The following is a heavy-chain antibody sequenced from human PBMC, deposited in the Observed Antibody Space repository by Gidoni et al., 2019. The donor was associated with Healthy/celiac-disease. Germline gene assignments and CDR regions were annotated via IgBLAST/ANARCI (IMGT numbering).Heavy chain of an antibody. CDR3: AKDEATITSDY. CDR2: ISGRGGST. D-gene: IGHD5-12*01. J-gene: IGHJ4*02. V-gene: IGHV3-23*01. CDR1: GFTFSSYA. Sequence: EVQLLESGGGLVQPGGSLRPSCAASGFTFSSYALSCVRQAPGKGLGGVSAISGRGGSTYYADSVKGRFTISRDNSKNTLYLQMNSLRAEDTAVYYCAKDEATITSDYWGQGTLVTVSS.